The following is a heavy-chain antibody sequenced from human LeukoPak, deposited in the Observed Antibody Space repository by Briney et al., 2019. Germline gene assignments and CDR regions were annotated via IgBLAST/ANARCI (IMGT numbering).Heavy chain of an antibody. J-gene: IGHJ5*02. CDR3: ARGGYCSSTSCYRVAVQFDP. D-gene: IGHD2-2*02. Sequence: SVKVSCKASGGTFSSYAISWVRQAPGQGLEWMGGIIPILGTANYAQKFQGRVTTTTDESTSTAYMELSSLRAEDTAVYYCARGGYCSSTSCYRVAVQFDPWGQGTLVTVSS. V-gene: IGHV1-69*05. CDR2: IIPILGTA. CDR1: GGTFSSYA.